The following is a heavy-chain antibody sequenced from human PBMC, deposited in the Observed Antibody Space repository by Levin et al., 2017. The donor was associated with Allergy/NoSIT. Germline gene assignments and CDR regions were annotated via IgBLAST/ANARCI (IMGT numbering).Heavy chain of an antibody. V-gene: IGHV4-61*02. CDR2: IYVTGST. CDR1: GDSISRGFYY. J-gene: IGHJ6*03. D-gene: IGHD5-12*01. CDR3: ARDLEGFSGYKTYCYMDV. Sequence: PSETLSLTCSVSGDSISRGFYYWSWIRQPAGEGLEWIGRIYVTGSTTYSPSLKSRVTISLDRSKDQVSLKINSVTAADTAVYYCARDLEGFSGYKTYCYMDVWGKGTTVTVSS.